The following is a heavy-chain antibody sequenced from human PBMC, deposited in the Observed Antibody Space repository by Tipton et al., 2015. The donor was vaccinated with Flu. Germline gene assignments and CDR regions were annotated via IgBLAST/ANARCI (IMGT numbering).Heavy chain of an antibody. D-gene: IGHD2-2*01. V-gene: IGHV3-7*03. J-gene: IGHJ2*01. CDR1: GFTLSTYW. Sequence: SLRLSCAASGFTLSTYWMTWVRQAPGKGLEWVANINQDGSVKYYVDSVKGRFTISRDNAKNSLFLQMNSLRTEDTALYYCARDSEPNVVPSATIVLPVSFFDLWGRGTLVTVSS. CDR3: ARDSEPNVVPSATIVLPVSFFDL. CDR2: INQDGSVK.